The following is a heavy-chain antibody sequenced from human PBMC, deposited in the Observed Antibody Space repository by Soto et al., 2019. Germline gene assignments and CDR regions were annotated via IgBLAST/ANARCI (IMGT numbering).Heavy chain of an antibody. Sequence: SDTLSLTFTVSGASIRGFDWSWIRQPPGKGLEWIGYIYYSGSTNYNPSLKSRVTISVDTSKNQFFLKLSSVTAADTAVYYCARGNGYNIYWGQGTLVTVS. CDR2: IYYSGST. J-gene: IGHJ4*02. CDR1: GASIRGFD. CDR3: ARGNGYNIY. D-gene: IGHD5-12*01. V-gene: IGHV4-59*01.